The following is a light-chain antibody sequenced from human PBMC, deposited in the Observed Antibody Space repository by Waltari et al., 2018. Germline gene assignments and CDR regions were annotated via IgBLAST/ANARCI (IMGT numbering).Light chain of an antibody. CDR3: SSYTSSTTA. J-gene: IGLJ1*01. CDR2: DVS. V-gene: IGLV2-14*03. CDR1: SSDVGGYNY. Sequence: QSALTQPASVSGSPGQSITISCTGTSSDVGGYNYVSWYQQHPGKAPKLMISDVSNRPSGVSNRFSVSKSGNTASLTISGLQAEDEADYYCSSYTSSTTAFGTGTKVTVL.